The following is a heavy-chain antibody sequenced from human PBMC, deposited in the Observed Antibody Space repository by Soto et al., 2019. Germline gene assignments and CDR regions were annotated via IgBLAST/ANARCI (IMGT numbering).Heavy chain of an antibody. J-gene: IGHJ6*02. Sequence: ASETLSLTCAVYGGSFSGYYWSWIRQPPGKGLEWIGEINHSGSTNYNLSLKSRVTISVDTSKNQFSLKLSSVTAADTAVYYCARGWYHRVATMYYYYYGMDVWGQGTTVTVSS. CDR3: ARGWYHRVATMYYYYYGMDV. CDR1: GGSFSGYY. V-gene: IGHV4-34*01. D-gene: IGHD5-12*01. CDR2: INHSGST.